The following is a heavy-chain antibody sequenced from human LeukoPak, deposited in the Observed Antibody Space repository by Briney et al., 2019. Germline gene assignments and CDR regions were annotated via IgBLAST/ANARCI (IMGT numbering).Heavy chain of an antibody. CDR1: GGSFSGYY. CDR3: ARGVHYFGSGSYYY. CDR2: INHSGST. D-gene: IGHD3-10*01. V-gene: IGHV4-34*01. Sequence: SETLSLTCAVYGGSFSGYYWSWIRRPPGKGLEWIGEINHSGSTNFNPSLKSRVTISVDTSKNQFSLKLSSVTAADTAVYYCARGVHYFGSGSYYYWGQGTLVTVSS. J-gene: IGHJ4*02.